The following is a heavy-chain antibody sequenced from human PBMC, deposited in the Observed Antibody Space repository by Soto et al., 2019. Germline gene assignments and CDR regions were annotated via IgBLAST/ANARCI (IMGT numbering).Heavy chain of an antibody. CDR3: AKGGYYSLFDI. V-gene: IGHV3-23*01. CDR2: ISGSGGRT. Sequence: GGSLRLSCVASGSPFSSYAMSWVRQTPGKGLEWVSGISGSGGRTYYADSVKGRFTISRDNSNNTLSLQMHILRVEDTAVYFCAKGGYYSLFDIWGQGTMVTVSS. D-gene: IGHD3-16*01. CDR1: GSPFSSYA. J-gene: IGHJ3*02.